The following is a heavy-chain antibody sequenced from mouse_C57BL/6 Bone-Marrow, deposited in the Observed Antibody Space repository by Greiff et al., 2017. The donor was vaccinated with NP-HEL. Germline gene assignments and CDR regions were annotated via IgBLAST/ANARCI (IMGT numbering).Heavy chain of an antibody. CDR3: ARTYYSYAMDY. CDR1: GYTFTSYW. J-gene: IGHJ4*01. D-gene: IGHD2-12*01. V-gene: IGHV1-59*01. Sequence: QVHVKQPGAELVRPGTSVKLSCKASGYTFTSYWMHWVKQRPGQGLEWIGVIDPSDSYTNYNQKFKGKATLTVDTSSSTAYMQLSSLTSEDSAVYYCARTYYSYAMDYWGQGTSVTVSS. CDR2: IDPSDSYT.